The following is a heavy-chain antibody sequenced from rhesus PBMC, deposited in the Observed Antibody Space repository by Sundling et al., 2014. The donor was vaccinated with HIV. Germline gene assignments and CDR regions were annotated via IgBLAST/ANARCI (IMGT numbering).Heavy chain of an antibody. CDR3: AKRDYGNYFDY. CDR1: GFTLSNYG. CDR2: INSIGTHT. J-gene: IGHJ4*01. Sequence: EVRLVETGGGLVQPGGSLKVSCEASGFTLSNYGASWIRQAPGKGLEWVSTINSIGTHTYYADSVKGRFIISRDKSNNTVSLQMNSLRVDDTAVYYCAKRDYGNYFDYWGQGVLVTVSS. D-gene: IGHD4-29*01. V-gene: IGHV3-103*01.